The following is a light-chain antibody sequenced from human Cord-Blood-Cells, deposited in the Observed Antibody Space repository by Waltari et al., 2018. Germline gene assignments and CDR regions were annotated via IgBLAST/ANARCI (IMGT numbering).Light chain of an antibody. V-gene: IGKV1-5*01. J-gene: IGKJ2*01. CDR2: DAS. CDR3: QQYNSYSMYT. CDR1: QSISSW. Sequence: IQMTQSPSTLSASVADRVTITCRASQSISSWLAWYQQKPGNAPKLLSYDASSLESGVPSRFSGSGSGTEFTLTISSLQPDDFATYYCQQYNSYSMYTFGQGTKLEIK.